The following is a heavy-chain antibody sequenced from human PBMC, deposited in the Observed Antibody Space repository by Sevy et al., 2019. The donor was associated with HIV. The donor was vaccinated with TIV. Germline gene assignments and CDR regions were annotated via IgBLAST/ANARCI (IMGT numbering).Heavy chain of an antibody. CDR2: ISYDGSNK. D-gene: IGHD2-2*01. CDR1: GFTFSSYA. V-gene: IGHV3-30*04. CDR3: AREVVPAANRRVFGVVADYYYGMDV. Sequence: GGSLRLSCAASGFTFSSYAMHWVRQAPGKGLEWVAVISYDGSNKYYADSVKGRFTISRDNSKNTLYLQMNSLRAEDTAVYYCAREVVPAANRRVFGVVADYYYGMDVWGQGTTVTVSS. J-gene: IGHJ6*02.